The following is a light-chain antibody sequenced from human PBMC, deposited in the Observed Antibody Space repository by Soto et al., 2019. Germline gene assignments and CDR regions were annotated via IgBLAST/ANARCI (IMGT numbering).Light chain of an antibody. J-gene: IGLJ2*01. CDR3: CSYAGSDVV. CDR1: SSDVGGYNY. CDR2: GVS. Sequence: QSVLTQPRSVSGSPGQSVTISCTGTSSDVGGYNYVSWYQQHPGKAPKLMIYGVSKRPSGVPDRFSGSKSGNTASLTISGLQAEDEADYYCCSYAGSDVVFGGGTKVTVL. V-gene: IGLV2-11*01.